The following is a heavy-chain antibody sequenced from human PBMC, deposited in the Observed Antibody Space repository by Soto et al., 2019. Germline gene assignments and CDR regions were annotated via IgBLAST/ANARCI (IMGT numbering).Heavy chain of an antibody. V-gene: IGHV3-48*02. CDR2: ISSRSYTI. D-gene: IGHD6-6*01. Sequence: EVQLVGSGGGLVQPGGSLRLSCAASGFSFSTYSMNWVRQAPGKGLEWVSYISSRSYTIYYIDSVKGRFTISRDNAKSSLYLQMNSLRDEDTAVYYCARGGSSSDNGMDVWGQGTTVTVSS. CDR3: ARGGSSSDNGMDV. CDR1: GFSFSTYS. J-gene: IGHJ6*02.